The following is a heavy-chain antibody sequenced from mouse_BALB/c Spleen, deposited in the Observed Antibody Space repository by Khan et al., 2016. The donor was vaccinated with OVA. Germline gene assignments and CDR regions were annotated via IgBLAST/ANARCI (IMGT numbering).Heavy chain of an antibody. V-gene: IGHV2-6-5*01. CDR3: AKGPPCDGMDY. CDR1: GFSLTDYA. CDR2: ICAGGSK. J-gene: IGHJ4*01. Sequence: VQLQESGPGLVAPSQTLSITCTASGFSLTDYAVSWIRQPPGKGLEWLGVICAGGSKSYYSVLLSRLSISTDNSQSQVFIKVNSLQSDDTAMYYCAKGPPCDGMDYWGQGTSVTVSS.